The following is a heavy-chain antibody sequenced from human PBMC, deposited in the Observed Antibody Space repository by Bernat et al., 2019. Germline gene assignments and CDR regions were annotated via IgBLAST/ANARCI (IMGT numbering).Heavy chain of an antibody. CDR3: AEDQNWSDVFESDI. CDR1: GFTFSSYA. D-gene: IGHD1-1*01. Sequence: QVQLVESGGGVVQPGRSLRLSCAASGFTFSSYAMHWVRQAPGKGLEWVAVISYDGSNKYYADSVKGRFTISRDNSKNTLYLQMNSLRAEDTAVYYCAEDQNWSDVFESDIWGQGTMVTVSS. J-gene: IGHJ3*02. V-gene: IGHV3-30*01. CDR2: ISYDGSNK.